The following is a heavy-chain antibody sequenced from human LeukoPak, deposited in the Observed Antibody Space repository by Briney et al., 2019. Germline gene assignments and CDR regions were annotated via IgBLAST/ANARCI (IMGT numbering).Heavy chain of an antibody. D-gene: IGHD3-9*01. J-gene: IGHJ4*02. Sequence: GGSLRLSCAASGFTFSSFSMTWVRQAPGKGLEWVSYISSSSSTIYYADSVKGRFTISRDNAKNSLYLQVNSLRDEDTAVYYCARDRRNSVLRYFDWLSYWGQGTLVTVSS. CDR2: ISSSSSTI. CDR3: ARDRRNSVLRYFDWLSY. V-gene: IGHV3-48*02. CDR1: GFTFSSFS.